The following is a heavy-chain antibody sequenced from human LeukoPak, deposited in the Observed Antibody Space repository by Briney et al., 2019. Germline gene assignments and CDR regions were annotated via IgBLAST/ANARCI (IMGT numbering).Heavy chain of an antibody. J-gene: IGHJ4*02. CDR3: AREAGITMIVVPHFDY. CDR2: INPNSGGT. CDR1: GGTFSSYA. Sequence: VASVKVSCKASGGTFSSYAISWVRQAPGQGLEWMGWINPNSGGTNYAQKFQGRVTMTRDTSISTAYMELSRLRSDDTAVYYCAREAGITMIVVPHFDYWGQGTLVTVSS. V-gene: IGHV1-2*02. D-gene: IGHD3-22*01.